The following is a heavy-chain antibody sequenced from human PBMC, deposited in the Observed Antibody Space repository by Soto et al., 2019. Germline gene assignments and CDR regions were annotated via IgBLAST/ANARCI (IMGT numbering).Heavy chain of an antibody. CDR2: INPNSGGT. CDR3: ARSPYDYIWGSYRSDYYYMDV. J-gene: IGHJ6*03. V-gene: IGHV1-2*04. D-gene: IGHD3-16*02. CDR1: GYTFTGYY. Sequence: QVQLVQSGAEVKKPGASVKVSCKASGYTFTGYYMHWVRQAPGQGLEWMGWINPNSGGTNYAQKFQGWVTMTRDTSISTAYMELSRLRSDDTALYYCARSPYDYIWGSYRSDYYYMDVWGKGTTVTVSS.